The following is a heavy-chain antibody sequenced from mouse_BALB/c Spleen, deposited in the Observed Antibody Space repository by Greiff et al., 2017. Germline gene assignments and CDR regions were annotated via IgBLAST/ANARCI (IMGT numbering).Heavy chain of an antibody. V-gene: IGHV1-69*01. CDR2: IDTSDSYT. Sequence: QVQLQQPGAELVMPGASVKMSCKASGYTFTDYWMHWVKQRPGQGLEWIGAIDTSDSYTSYNQKFKGKATLTVDESSSTAYMQLSSLTSEDSAVYYCASYGYDYAMDYWGQGTSVTVSS. CDR3: ASYGYDYAMDY. CDR1: GYTFTDYW. D-gene: IGHD2-2*01. J-gene: IGHJ4*01.